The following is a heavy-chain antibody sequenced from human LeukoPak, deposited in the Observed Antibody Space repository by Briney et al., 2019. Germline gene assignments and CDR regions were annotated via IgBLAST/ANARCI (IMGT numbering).Heavy chain of an antibody. J-gene: IGHJ4*02. CDR1: GYTFTSYG. V-gene: IGHV1-18*01. Sequence: GASVKVSCRASGYTFTSYGISWVRQAPGQGLEWMGWISAYNGNTNYAQKLQGRVTMTTDTSTSTAYMELRSLRSDDTAVYYCARGAYDSSGYYLWDYXGQGTLVTVSS. CDR3: ARGAYDSSGYYLWDY. D-gene: IGHD3-22*01. CDR2: ISAYNGNT.